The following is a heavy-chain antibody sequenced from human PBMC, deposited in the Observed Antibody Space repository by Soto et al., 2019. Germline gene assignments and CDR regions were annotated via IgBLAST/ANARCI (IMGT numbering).Heavy chain of an antibody. J-gene: IGHJ4*02. D-gene: IGHD5-18*01. CDR2: ISYDGRNK. CDR1: GFTFSSYG. CDR3: ATTWDTAMVNRFDY. V-gene: IGHV3-30*03. Sequence: PGGSLRLSCAASGFTFSSYGMHWVRRAPGKGLEWVAVISYDGRNKYYADSVKGRFTISRDNSKNTLYLQMNSPRAEDTAVYYRATTWDTAMVNRFDYWGQGALVTVSS.